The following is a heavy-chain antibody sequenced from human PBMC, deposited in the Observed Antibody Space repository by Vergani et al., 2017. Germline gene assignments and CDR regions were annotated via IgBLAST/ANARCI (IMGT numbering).Heavy chain of an antibody. Sequence: QVQLQESGPGLVKPSQTLSLTCTVSGGSISSGGYYWSWIRQHPGKGLEWIGYIYYSGSTYYNPSLKSRVTISVDTSKNQFSLKLSSVTAADTAVYYCATDRNDYDILTGHIGRYNWFDPWGQGTLVTVSS. D-gene: IGHD3-9*01. J-gene: IGHJ5*02. CDR2: IYYSGST. CDR3: ATDRNDYDILTGHIGRYNWFDP. CDR1: GGSISSGGYY. V-gene: IGHV4-31*03.